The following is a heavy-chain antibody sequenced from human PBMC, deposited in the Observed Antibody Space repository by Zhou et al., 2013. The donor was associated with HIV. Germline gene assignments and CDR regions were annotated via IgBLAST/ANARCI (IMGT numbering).Heavy chain of an antibody. Sequence: QVQLVQSGAEVKRPGSSVKVSCKASGGTFSNYAISWVRQAPGQGFEWMGRIIPILGIEDYAQRFQGRVTITADKSTSTAYMELSSLRSEDTAMYYCARDRGRDEGYSYFHMDVWGKGTTVTVSS. J-gene: IGHJ6*03. CDR1: GGTFSNYA. D-gene: IGHD3-16*01. CDR2: IIPILGIE. CDR3: ARDRGRDEGYSYFHMDV. V-gene: IGHV1-69*04.